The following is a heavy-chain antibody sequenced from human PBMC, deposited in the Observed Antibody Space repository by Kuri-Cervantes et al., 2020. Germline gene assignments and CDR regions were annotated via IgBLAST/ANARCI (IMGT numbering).Heavy chain of an antibody. J-gene: IGHJ3*02. Sequence: GGSLRLSCIVSGFNFSIYAMTWVRQAPGKGLEWVSATSGGGGRTYYPDSVKGRFTISRDNSKNTLFLQMNSLGAEDTAVYYCASGYSYGLSNAFDIWGQGTKVTVSS. CDR3: ASGYSYGLSNAFDI. CDR1: GFNFSIYA. D-gene: IGHD5-18*01. CDR2: TSGGGGRT. V-gene: IGHV3-23*01.